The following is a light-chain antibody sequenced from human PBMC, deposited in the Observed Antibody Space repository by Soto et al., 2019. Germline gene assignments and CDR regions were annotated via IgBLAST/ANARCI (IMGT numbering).Light chain of an antibody. CDR1: QSVTNNF. J-gene: IGKJ3*01. CDR3: QQYGTPLFT. V-gene: IGKV3-20*01. CDR2: GAS. Sequence: IVLTQSPGTLSLSPGERATLSCGASQSVTNNFLAWYQQKPGQAPRLLIYGASSRATGVPDRFSGSGSGTDFTLTIRRLEPGDFAVYYCQQYGTPLFTFSPGNKVDLK.